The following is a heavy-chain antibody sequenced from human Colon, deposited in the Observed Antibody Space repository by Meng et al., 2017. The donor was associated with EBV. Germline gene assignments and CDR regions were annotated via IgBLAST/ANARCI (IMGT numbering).Heavy chain of an antibody. Sequence: QLQLRESGQGLVKPSETLSLTCIVSGDSVSDTNHFWGWVRQAPGKGLEWVGSINSNWNTYSNPSLTSRVTMSLDTSKNQLSLKLSSVTAADTAVYYCVRVRGDFDYWGQGTLVTVSS. CDR3: VRVRGDFDY. CDR2: INSNWNT. CDR1: GDSVSDTNHF. V-gene: IGHV4-39*07. D-gene: IGHD3-16*01. J-gene: IGHJ4*02.